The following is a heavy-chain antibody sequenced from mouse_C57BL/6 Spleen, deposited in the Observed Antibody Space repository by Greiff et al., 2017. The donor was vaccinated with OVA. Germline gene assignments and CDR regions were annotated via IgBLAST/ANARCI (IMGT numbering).Heavy chain of an antibody. Sequence: EVQLQQSGPELVKPGASVKISCKASGYSFTGYYMNWVKQSPEKSLEWIGELNPSTGGTTYHQTFKAQATLTVDKSSSTGHMQLKSLTSEDAAVNYCEREGDDYDEGLHYRGQGTTLTVSS. CDR3: EREGDDYDEGLHY. CDR1: GYSFTGYY. J-gene: IGHJ2*01. V-gene: IGHV1-42*01. D-gene: IGHD2-4*01. CDR2: LNPSTGGT.